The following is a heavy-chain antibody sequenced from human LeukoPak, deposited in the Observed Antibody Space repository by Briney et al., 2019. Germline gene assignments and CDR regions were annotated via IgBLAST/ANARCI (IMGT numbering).Heavy chain of an antibody. CDR2: ISNTADNT. V-gene: IGHV3-23*01. J-gene: IGHJ4*02. D-gene: IGHD5-12*01. Sequence: GGSLRLSCAASGVIFANFGMGWVRQVPGRGLEWISTISNTADNTHYADSVKGRFTISRDNSRNTLYLQMNSLRADDDTAIYYCAKDRRLPWDYFDSWGQGTQVTVSS. CDR3: AKDRRLPWDYFDS. CDR1: GVIFANFG.